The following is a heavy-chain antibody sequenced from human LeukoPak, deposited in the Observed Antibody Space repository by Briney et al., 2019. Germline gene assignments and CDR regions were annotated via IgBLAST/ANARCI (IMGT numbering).Heavy chain of an antibody. CDR1: GYTFTGYY. V-gene: IGHV1-2*02. J-gene: IGHJ4*01. Sequence: ASVRVFCKASGYTFTGYYMHWVRQAPGKGLEWMGWINPKSGDKDYAQKFQGRVTMTRDTHKSTAYMQLSRLKSDDTAVYYCARTMAGTWGPLYYWGQGTLFTVSS. D-gene: IGHD6-19*01. CDR3: ARTMAGTWGPLYY. CDR2: INPKSGDK.